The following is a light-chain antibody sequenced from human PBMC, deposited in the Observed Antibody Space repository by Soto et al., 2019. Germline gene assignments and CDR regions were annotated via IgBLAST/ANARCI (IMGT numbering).Light chain of an antibody. J-gene: IGLJ1*01. Sequence: QSVLTQPAPVSGSPGQSITISCTGASSDVGNYNYVSWYQQHPGKAPKLIIYDVSNRPSGVSNRFSGSKSGNTASLTISGLQAEDEADYYCSSYTSSTTLYVFGTGTKVTVL. CDR2: DVS. CDR3: SSYTSSTTLYV. V-gene: IGLV2-14*03. CDR1: SSDVGNYNY.